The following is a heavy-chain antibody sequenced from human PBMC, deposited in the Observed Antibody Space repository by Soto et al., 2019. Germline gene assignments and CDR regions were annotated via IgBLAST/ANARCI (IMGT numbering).Heavy chain of an antibody. Sequence: QITLKESGPTLVKPTQTLTLTCTFSGFSLTTDRVGVGWIRQPPGEALEWLAVIYWDDSKTYRPSLESRLTIIKDTSKNQMALTMTNLDSLDTATYYSAHAYGGRSLYWCQGTLVTVSS. D-gene: IGHD1-26*01. CDR3: AHAYGGRSLY. V-gene: IGHV2-5*02. CDR2: IYWDDSK. J-gene: IGHJ4*02. CDR1: GFSLTTDRVG.